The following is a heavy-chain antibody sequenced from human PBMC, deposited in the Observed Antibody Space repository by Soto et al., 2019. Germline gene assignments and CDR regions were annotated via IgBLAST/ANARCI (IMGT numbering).Heavy chain of an antibody. D-gene: IGHD3-10*01. J-gene: IGHJ4*02. V-gene: IGHV3-9*01. CDR2: ISWNSHTI. CDR3: AKDSGSYYAPPDY. Sequence: PGGSLRLSCAASGFTFDDHGMHWVRQAPGKGLEWVSGISWNSHTIDYADSVKGRFTISRDNAKNSLYLQMSSLRPEDTALYYCAKDSGSYYAPPDYWGQGTLVTVS. CDR1: GFTFDDHG.